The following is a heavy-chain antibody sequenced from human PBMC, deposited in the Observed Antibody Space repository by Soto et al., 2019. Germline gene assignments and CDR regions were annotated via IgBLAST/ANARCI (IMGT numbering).Heavy chain of an antibody. D-gene: IGHD3-10*01. CDR3: AIHFINPYYGMDV. V-gene: IGHV4-39*01. J-gene: IGHJ6*02. Sequence: QLLESGPGLVKPSETLSLTCTAAGGSISSSSYYWGWIRQPPGKGLEWIGRIYYSGSTYYNPSLKSRVTISVDTSKNQFSLKLSSVTAADTAVYYCAIHFINPYYGMDVWGQGTTVTVSS. CDR2: IYYSGST. CDR1: GGSISSSSYY.